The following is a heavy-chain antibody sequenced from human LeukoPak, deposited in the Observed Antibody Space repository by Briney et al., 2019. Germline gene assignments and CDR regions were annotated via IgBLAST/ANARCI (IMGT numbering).Heavy chain of an antibody. D-gene: IGHD3-3*01. J-gene: IGHJ5*02. V-gene: IGHV4-61*02. CDR3: ARDRYDFWSGYPWFDP. CDR2: IYTSGST. Sequence: SETLSLTCTVSGGSISSGSNYWSWIRQPAGKGLEWIGRIYTSGSTNYNPSLKSRVTISVDTSKNQFSLKLSSVTAADTAVYYCARDRYDFWSGYPWFDPWGQGTLVTVSS. CDR1: GGSISSGSNY.